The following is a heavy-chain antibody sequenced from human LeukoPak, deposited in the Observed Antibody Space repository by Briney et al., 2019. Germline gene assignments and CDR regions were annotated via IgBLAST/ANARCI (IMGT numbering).Heavy chain of an antibody. D-gene: IGHD3-22*01. CDR1: GFTFSSYA. CDR2: ISGSGGST. Sequence: PGGSLRLSCAASGFTFSSYAMSWVRQAPGKGLEWVSAISGSGGSTYYADSVKGRFTISRDNSKNTLYLQMNSLRAEDTAVYYCAKGERITMIVVVITSFDYWGQGTLVTVSS. V-gene: IGHV3-23*01. CDR3: AKGERITMIVVVITSFDY. J-gene: IGHJ4*02.